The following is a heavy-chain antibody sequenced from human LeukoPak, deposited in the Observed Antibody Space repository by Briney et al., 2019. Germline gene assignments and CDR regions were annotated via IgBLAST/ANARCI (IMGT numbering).Heavy chain of an antibody. CDR3: ASEISGSFRFDP. CDR2: INHSGST. D-gene: IGHD1-26*01. Sequence: SETLSLTCAVYGGSFSGYYWSWIRQPPGKGLEWIGEINHSGSTNYNPSLKSRVTISVDTSKNQFSLKLSSVTAADTAVYYCASEISGSFRFDPWGQGTLVTVSS. J-gene: IGHJ5*02. CDR1: GGSFSGYY. V-gene: IGHV4-34*01.